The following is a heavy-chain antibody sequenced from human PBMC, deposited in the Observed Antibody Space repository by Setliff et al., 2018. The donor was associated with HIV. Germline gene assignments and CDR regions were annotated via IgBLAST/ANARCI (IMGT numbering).Heavy chain of an antibody. V-gene: IGHV1-2*06. J-gene: IGHJ4*02. D-gene: IGHD7-27*01. CDR1: GYTFINFY. CDR3: VKDGGPWGSGD. Sequence: ASVKVSCKASGYTFINFYIYWVRQAPGQGLEWVGRISPNSGGTDYSQKFQGRVSMTRDTSTNTAYLDLTNLTSDDTAVYFCVKDGGPWGSGDWGQGTLVTV. CDR2: ISPNSGGT.